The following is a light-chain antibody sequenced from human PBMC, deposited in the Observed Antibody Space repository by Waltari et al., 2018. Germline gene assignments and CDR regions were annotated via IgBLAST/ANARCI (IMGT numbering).Light chain of an antibody. CDR3: QQYDNLPPYT. CDR2: DAS. V-gene: IGKV1-33*01. Sequence: DIQMTQSPSSLSASVGDRVTITCQVIQDISNHLNWYQQQPGKSPKLLIYDASNLETGVPSRFSGRGSGTDFTFTISSLQPEDIATYYCQQYDNLPPYTFGLGTKLEIK. J-gene: IGKJ2*01. CDR1: QDISNH.